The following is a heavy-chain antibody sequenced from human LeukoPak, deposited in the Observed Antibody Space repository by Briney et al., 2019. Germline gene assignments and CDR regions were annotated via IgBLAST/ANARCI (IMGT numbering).Heavy chain of an antibody. D-gene: IGHD3-22*01. CDR3: VKDGHDSSGYNYFDY. CDR1: GGSVSSGSYY. V-gene: IGHV4-61*01. J-gene: IGHJ4*02. CDR2: IYYSGST. Sequence: SETLSLTCTVSGGSVSSGSYYWSWIRQPPGKGLEWIGYIYYSGSTNYNPSLKSRVTISVDKSKNQFSLKLSSVTAADTAVYYCVKDGHDSSGYNYFDYWGQGTLVTVSS.